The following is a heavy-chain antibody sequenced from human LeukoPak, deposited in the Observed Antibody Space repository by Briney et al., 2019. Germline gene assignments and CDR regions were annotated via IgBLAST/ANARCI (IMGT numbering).Heavy chain of an antibody. CDR3: ARGTRRDLLGGAFDI. V-gene: IGHV3-21*01. J-gene: IGHJ3*02. CDR2: ITSSSSYI. Sequence: PGGSLRLSCAASGFTFRIYSMNWVRQAPGKGLEWVSSITSSSSYIYYADSVKGRFTISRDNAKNSLYLQMNSLRVEDTAVYYCARGTRRDLLGGAFDIWGQGTVVTVSS. CDR1: GFTFRIYS. D-gene: IGHD1-26*01.